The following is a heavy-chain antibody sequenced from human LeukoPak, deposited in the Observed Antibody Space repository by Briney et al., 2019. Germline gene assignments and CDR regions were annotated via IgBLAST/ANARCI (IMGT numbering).Heavy chain of an antibody. D-gene: IGHD3-22*01. CDR3: ARDSSGYLDAFDI. Sequence: GASVKVSCKASGYSSTNYGISWVRQAPGQGLEWMGWIHIYRGNTNYAQKFQGRVTMTRNTSISTAYMELSSLRSEDTAVYYCARDSSGYLDAFDIWGQGTMVTVSS. J-gene: IGHJ3*02. V-gene: IGHV1-8*02. CDR1: GYSSTNYG. CDR2: IHIYRGNT.